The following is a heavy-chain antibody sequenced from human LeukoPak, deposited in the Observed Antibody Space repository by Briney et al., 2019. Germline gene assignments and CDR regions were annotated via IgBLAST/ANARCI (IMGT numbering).Heavy chain of an antibody. V-gene: IGHV1-2*02. J-gene: IGHJ4*02. D-gene: IGHD3-3*01. CDR1: GYTFTGYY. CDR2: INPNSGGT. CDR3: ARDFVYDFWSGTSSY. Sequence: ASVKVSCKASGYTFTGYYMHWVRQAPGQGLEWMGWINPNSGGTNYAQKFQGRVTMTRDTSISTAYMELSRLRSGDTAVYYCARDFVYDFWSGTSSYWGQGTLVTVSS.